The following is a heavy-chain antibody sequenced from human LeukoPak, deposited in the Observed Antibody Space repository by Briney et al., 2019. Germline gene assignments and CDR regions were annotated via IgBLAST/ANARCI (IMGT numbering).Heavy chain of an antibody. CDR1: GYRFTNYW. D-gene: IGHD4-11*01. CDR3: ARVGTSNYRFFDS. J-gene: IGHJ4*02. CDR2: IYPSDSDI. Sequence: GASLQISCQASGYRFTNYWIAWVRQLPGQGLEWMGIIYPSDSDIRYNPSFQGQVTISADKSISTAYLRWSSLQASDTAVYYCARVGTSNYRFFDSWGQGTLVTVSS. V-gene: IGHV5-51*01.